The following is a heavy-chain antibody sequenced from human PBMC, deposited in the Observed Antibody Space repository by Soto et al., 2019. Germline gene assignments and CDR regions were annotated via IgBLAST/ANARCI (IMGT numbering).Heavy chain of an antibody. CDR1: GFTFSSYG. CDR3: AKDYGGSGYQTFDY. J-gene: IGHJ4*02. D-gene: IGHD3-22*01. CDR2: ISYDGSNK. V-gene: IGHV3-30*18. Sequence: PGGSLRLSCAASGFTFSSYGMHWVRQAPGKGLEWVAVISYDGSNKYYADSVKGRFTISRDNSKNTLYLQMSSLRAEDTAVYYCAKDYGGSGYQTFDYWGQGTLVTVSS.